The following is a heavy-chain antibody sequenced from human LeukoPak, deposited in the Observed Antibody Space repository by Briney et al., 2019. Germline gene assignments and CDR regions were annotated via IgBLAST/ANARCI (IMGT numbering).Heavy chain of an antibody. CDR1: GFTFSNNY. D-gene: IGHD3-22*01. V-gene: IGHV3-66*02. J-gene: IGHJ4*02. Sequence: GGSLTLSCAASGFTFSNNYMRWVRQAPGKGLEWVSLIYSGGSTYYADSVKGRFTISRDNSKNTLYLQMNSLSAEDSAVYYCARDSEFYFDNAGFEDYWGQGTLVTVSS. CDR3: ARDSEFYFDNAGFEDY. CDR2: IYSGGST.